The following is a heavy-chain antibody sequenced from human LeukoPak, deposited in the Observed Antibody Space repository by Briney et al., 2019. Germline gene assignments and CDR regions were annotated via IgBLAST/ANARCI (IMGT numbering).Heavy chain of an antibody. D-gene: IGHD3-9*01. CDR3: ARLRYDILTGYQKDY. CDR2: IDPSDSYT. Sequence: GESLRISCKGPGYSFTSYWISWVRQMPGKGLEWMGRIDPSDSYTNYSPSFQGHVTISADKSISTAYLQWSSLKASDTAMYYCARLRYDILTGYQKDYWGQGTLVTVSS. CDR1: GYSFTSYW. J-gene: IGHJ4*02. V-gene: IGHV5-10-1*01.